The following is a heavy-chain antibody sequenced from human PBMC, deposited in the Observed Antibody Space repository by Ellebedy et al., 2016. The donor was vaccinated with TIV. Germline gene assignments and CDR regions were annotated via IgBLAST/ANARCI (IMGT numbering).Heavy chain of an antibody. V-gene: IGHV3-30*18. Sequence: PGGSLRLSCAASGFTFSSYAMHWVRQAPGKGLEWVAVTSYDGSHKYYADSVKGRFTISKGNSKNTVYLQMNSLRAEDTAVYYCANDRGYIYEDAFDIWGQGTMVTVSS. CDR1: GFTFSSYA. CDR3: ANDRGYIYEDAFDI. J-gene: IGHJ3*02. D-gene: IGHD5-18*01. CDR2: TSYDGSHK.